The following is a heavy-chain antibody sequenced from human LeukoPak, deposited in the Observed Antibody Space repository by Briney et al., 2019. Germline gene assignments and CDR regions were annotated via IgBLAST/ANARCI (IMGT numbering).Heavy chain of an antibody. CDR3: ARVSSVGATTVAFDI. V-gene: IGHV4-4*02. CDR1: GGSISSSNW. J-gene: IGHJ3*02. Sequence: SGTLSLTCAVSGGSISSSNWWSWVRQPPGKGLEWIGEIYHSGSTNYNPPLKSRVTISVDKSKNQFSLKLSSVTAADTAVYYCARVSSVGATTVAFDIWGQGTMVTVSS. CDR2: IYHSGST. D-gene: IGHD1-26*01.